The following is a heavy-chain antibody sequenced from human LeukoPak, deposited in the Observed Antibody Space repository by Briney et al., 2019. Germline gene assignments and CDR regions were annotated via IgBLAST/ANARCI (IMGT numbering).Heavy chain of an antibody. CDR2: ISAYNGNT. CDR3: ARDLEDFWSGCYYFDY. V-gene: IGHV1-18*01. D-gene: IGHD3-3*01. Sequence: ASVKVSCKASGYTFTSYGISWVRQAPGQGLAWMGWISAYNGNTNYAQKLQGRVTMTTDTSTSTAYMELRSLRSDDTAVYYCARDLEDFWSGCYYFDYWGQGTLVTVSS. J-gene: IGHJ4*02. CDR1: GYTFTSYG.